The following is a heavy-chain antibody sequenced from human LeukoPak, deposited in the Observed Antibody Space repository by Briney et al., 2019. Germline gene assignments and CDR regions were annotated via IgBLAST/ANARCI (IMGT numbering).Heavy chain of an antibody. CDR2: IRYDGSNK. D-gene: IGHD2-2*01. Sequence: PGGSLRLSCAASGFTFSSYGMHWVRQAPGKGLEWVAFIRYDGSNKYYADSVKGRFTISRDNSKNTLYLQMNSLRAEDTAVYYCAKVGRGYCSSTSCPRARSSYYYGMDVWGQGTTVTVSS. V-gene: IGHV3-30*02. CDR3: AKVGRGYCSSTSCPRARSSYYYGMDV. J-gene: IGHJ6*02. CDR1: GFTFSSYG.